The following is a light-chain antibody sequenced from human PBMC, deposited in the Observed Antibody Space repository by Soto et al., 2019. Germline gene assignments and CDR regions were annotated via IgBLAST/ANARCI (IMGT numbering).Light chain of an antibody. CDR2: DVS. Sequence: QSALTQPASVSGSPGQSITISCTGTSSDVGGYNYVSWYQQLPGKAPKLMIYDVSDRPSGVSNRFSGSKSGNTASLTISGLQAGDEADYYCSSYTSSSLYVFGTGTKLTVL. V-gene: IGLV2-14*01. CDR1: SSDVGGYNY. J-gene: IGLJ1*01. CDR3: SSYTSSSLYV.